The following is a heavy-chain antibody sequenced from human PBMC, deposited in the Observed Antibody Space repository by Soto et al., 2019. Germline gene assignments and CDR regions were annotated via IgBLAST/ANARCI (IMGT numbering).Heavy chain of an antibody. CDR1: GGSFSGYY. D-gene: IGHD3-3*01. V-gene: IGHV4-34*01. Sequence: QVHLQQWGAGLLKPSETLSLTCAVYGGSFSGYYWSWIRQPPGKGLEWIGEINHSGSTNYNPPLESRITVSVGTSKTQFSLTLGSVTAADTAVYYCARPYCDFWSGPPWGTQKYYFDFWCQGTLVTVSS. CDR3: ARPYCDFWSGPPWGTQKYYFDF. J-gene: IGHJ4*02. CDR2: INHSGST.